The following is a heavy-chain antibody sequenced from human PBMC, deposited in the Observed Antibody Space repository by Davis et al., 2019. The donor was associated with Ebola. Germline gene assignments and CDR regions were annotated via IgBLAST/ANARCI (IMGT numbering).Heavy chain of an antibody. J-gene: IGHJ6*02. CDR3: ARGSILWFGELVYYGMDV. V-gene: IGHV1-2*04. D-gene: IGHD3-10*01. CDR1: GYTFTGYY. CDR2: INPNSGGT. Sequence: ASVKVSCKASGYTFTGYYMHWVRQAPGQVLEWMGWINPNSGGTNYAQKFQGWVTMTRDTSISTAYMELSRLRSDDTAVYYCARGSILWFGELVYYGMDVWGQGTTVTVSS.